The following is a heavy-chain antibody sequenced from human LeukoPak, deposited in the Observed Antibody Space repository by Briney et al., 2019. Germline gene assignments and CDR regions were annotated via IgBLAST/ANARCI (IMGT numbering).Heavy chain of an antibody. D-gene: IGHD3-3*01. V-gene: IGHV3-33*01. CDR3: ARDQYDTWSRRGNFDS. CDR1: GFTFSSYG. J-gene: IGHJ4*02. Sequence: GGSLRLSCAASGFTFSSYGMHWVRQAPGKGLEWVAVIWYDGSNKYYADSVKGRFTISRDNSKNTLYLQMNSLRAEDTAVFYCARDQYDTWSRRGNFDSWGQGTLVIVSS. CDR2: IWYDGSNK.